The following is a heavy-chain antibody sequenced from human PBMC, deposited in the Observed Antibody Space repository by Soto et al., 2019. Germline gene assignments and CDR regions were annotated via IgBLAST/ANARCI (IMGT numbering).Heavy chain of an antibody. D-gene: IGHD2-15*01. Sequence: GGSLRLSCAASGFTFDDYAMHWVRQAPGKGLEWVSGISWNSGSIGYADSVKGRFTISRDNAKNSLYLQMNSLRAEDTALYYCAKDALGYCSGGSCYVGAFDIWGQGTMVTVSS. V-gene: IGHV3-9*01. CDR3: AKDALGYCSGGSCYVGAFDI. CDR2: ISWNSGSI. CDR1: GFTFDDYA. J-gene: IGHJ3*02.